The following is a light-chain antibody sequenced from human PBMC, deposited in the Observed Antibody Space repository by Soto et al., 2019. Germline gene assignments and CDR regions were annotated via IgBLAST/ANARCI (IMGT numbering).Light chain of an antibody. V-gene: IGKV1-5*03. CDR3: QQYKT. J-gene: IGKJ1*01. CDR1: QTISSW. Sequence: DTPMKQSPSTLSGPVGDRVTITCRASQTISSWLAWYQQKPGKAPKLLIYKASSLASGVPSRFSGSGSGTEFTLTISSLQPDDFATYYCQQYKTFGQGTNVDI. CDR2: KAS.